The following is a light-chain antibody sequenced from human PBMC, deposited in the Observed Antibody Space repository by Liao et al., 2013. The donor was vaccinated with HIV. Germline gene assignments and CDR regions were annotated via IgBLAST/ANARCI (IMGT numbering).Light chain of an antibody. J-gene: IGLJ2*01. CDR1: NIGSKS. CDR2: QDF. Sequence: SYVLTQPPSVSVAPGKTARITCGGNNIGSKSVHWYQQKPGQAPVLVIYQDFKRPSGIPERFSGSNSGNTATLTISGTQAMDEADYYCQAWDSNTFVVFGGGTKLTVL. V-gene: IGLV3-21*01. CDR3: QAWDSNTFVV.